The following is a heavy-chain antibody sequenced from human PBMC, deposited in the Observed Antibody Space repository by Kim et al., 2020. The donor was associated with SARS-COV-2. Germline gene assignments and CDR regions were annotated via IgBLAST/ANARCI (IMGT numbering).Heavy chain of an antibody. CDR3: ARDVLLWFGGSAFDI. V-gene: IGHV3-53*01. J-gene: IGHJ3*02. D-gene: IGHD3-10*01. CDR2: IYSGGST. Sequence: GGSLRLSCAASGFTVSSNYMSWVRQAPGKGLEWVSVIYSGGSTYYADSVKGRFTISRDNSKNTLYLQMNSLRAEDTAVYYCARDVLLWFGGSAFDIWGQGTMVTVSS. CDR1: GFTVSSNY.